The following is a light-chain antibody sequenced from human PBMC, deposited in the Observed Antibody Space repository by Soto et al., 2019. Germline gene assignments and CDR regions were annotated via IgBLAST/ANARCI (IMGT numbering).Light chain of an antibody. CDR2: DAF. CDR1: QSVDNW. V-gene: IGKV1-5*01. CDR3: QQYDSPPPT. Sequence: DIQMTQSPPTLSASVGDRVTITCRASQSVDNWLAWYQQKPGKAPELLIYDAFSLKSGVSSRFSGSRSGTEFALIISSLQPDDSATYYCQQYDSPPPTFGQGNKVAVK. J-gene: IGKJ1*01.